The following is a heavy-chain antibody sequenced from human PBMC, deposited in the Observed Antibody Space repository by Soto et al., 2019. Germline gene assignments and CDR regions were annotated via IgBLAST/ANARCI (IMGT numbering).Heavy chain of an antibody. D-gene: IGHD1-7*01. CDR3: ARALNYDDAFDI. CDR1: GGSFSGYY. J-gene: IGHJ3*02. Sequence: SETLSLTCAVYGGSFSGYYWSWIRQPPGKGLEWIGEINHSGSTNYNPSLKSRVTISVDTSKNQFSLKLSSVTAADTAVYYCARALNYDDAFDIWGQGTMVTVSS. CDR2: INHSGST. V-gene: IGHV4-34*01.